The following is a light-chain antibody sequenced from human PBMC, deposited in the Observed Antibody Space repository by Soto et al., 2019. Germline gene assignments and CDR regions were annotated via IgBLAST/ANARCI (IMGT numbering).Light chain of an antibody. CDR2: AAS. CDR3: QHANTFPFT. CDR1: QAIGVW. V-gene: IGKV1-12*01. J-gene: IGKJ3*01. Sequence: DIQMTQSPSSVSASVGDRVTIACRASQAIGVWLAWYQQKPGKTPNLLIYAASHLHSGVPSRFSGSGSGTDFTLTISSLQPEDFATYFCQHANTFPFTFGHGTKVYIK.